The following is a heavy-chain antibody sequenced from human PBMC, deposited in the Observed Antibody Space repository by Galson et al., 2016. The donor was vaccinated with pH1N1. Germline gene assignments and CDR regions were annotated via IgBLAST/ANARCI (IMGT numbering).Heavy chain of an antibody. D-gene: IGHD3-22*01. J-gene: IGHJ3*02. CDR2: ISTSGST. CDR1: GGSIDSYY. V-gene: IGHV4-4*07. CDR3: ARDRSVSYYDSGGYSPPFDI. Sequence: LSLTCSVSGGSIDSYYWSWIRQPAEKGLEWIGRISTSGSTDCNPSLKSRVIMSIDTSKNQLSLMLSSVTAADTALYYRARDRSVSYYDSGGYSPPFDIWGQGTMVSVSS.